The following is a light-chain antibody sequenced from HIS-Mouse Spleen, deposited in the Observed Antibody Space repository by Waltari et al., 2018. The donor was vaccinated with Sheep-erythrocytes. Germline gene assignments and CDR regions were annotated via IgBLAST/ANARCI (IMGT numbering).Light chain of an antibody. CDR2: KDS. Sequence: SYELTQPPSVSVSPGQTASITCSGDALPKQYAYWYQQKPGQAPGLVIYKDSERPSGIPERFSGSSSGTTVTLTISGVQAEDEADYYCQSADSSGTYPVFGGGTKLTVL. V-gene: IGLV3-25*03. J-gene: IGLJ2*01. CDR1: ALPKQY. CDR3: QSADSSGTYPV.